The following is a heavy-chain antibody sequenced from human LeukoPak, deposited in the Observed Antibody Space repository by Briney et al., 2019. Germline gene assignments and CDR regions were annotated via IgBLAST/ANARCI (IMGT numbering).Heavy chain of an antibody. J-gene: IGHJ3*02. V-gene: IGHV3-23*01. CDR3: AKDWRDYGDFHAFDM. Sequence: QPGGSLRLSCEASGFTFRRYAMSWVRQAPGKGLEWVSTISTSGTNTYYADSVKGRFTISRDNSRNTLYLQMNTQRVEDTAIYYCAKDWRDYGDFHAFDMWGQGTMVTVSS. CDR1: GFTFRRYA. D-gene: IGHD4-17*01. CDR2: ISTSGTNT.